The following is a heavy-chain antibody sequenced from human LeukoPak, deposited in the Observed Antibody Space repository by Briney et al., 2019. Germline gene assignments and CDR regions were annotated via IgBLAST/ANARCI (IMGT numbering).Heavy chain of an antibody. CDR3: ARLSKDTVVLPAAMAHYFDY. CDR2: IYYSGST. Sequence: SETLSLTCTVSGGSISGYYWSWIRQPPGKGLQFIGYIYYSGSTNYNPSLESRVTTSVDTSKNQFSLKLRSVTAADTAVYYCARLSKDTVVLPAAMAHYFDYWGQGTLVTVSS. V-gene: IGHV4-59*08. D-gene: IGHD2-2*01. J-gene: IGHJ4*02. CDR1: GGSISGYY.